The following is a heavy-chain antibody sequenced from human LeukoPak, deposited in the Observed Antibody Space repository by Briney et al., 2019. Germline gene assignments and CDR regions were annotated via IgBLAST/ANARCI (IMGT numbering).Heavy chain of an antibody. CDR3: ARDMVRGVIINY. J-gene: IGHJ4*02. CDR1: GYSISSGYY. D-gene: IGHD3-10*01. CDR2: IYHSGST. Sequence: SSETLSLTCTVSGYSISSGYYWGWIRQPPGKGLEWIGSIYHSGSTYYNPSLKSRVSISVDTSKNQFSLKLSSVTAADTAVYYCARDMVRGVIINYWGQGTLVTVSS. V-gene: IGHV4-38-2*02.